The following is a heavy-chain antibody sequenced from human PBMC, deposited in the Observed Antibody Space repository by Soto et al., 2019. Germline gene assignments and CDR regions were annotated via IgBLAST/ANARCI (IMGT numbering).Heavy chain of an antibody. Sequence: GGSVRLSGAAAGFAFRGCAMNWVRQAPGKGLEWVSTMSGSGGSTYYADSVKGRFTISRDNSKNTLFLQMNSLRAEDTAVYYCSKTLFASYYYYYYMDVWGKGTTVTVSS. V-gene: IGHV3-23*01. CDR2: MSGSGGST. J-gene: IGHJ6*03. CDR1: GFAFRGCA. CDR3: SKTLFASYYYYYYMDV.